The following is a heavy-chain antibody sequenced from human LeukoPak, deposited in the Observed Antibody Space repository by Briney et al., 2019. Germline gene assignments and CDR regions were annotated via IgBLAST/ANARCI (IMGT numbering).Heavy chain of an antibody. CDR2: ISGSGGGT. J-gene: IGHJ4*02. CDR3: ARDGIRQWLQLDFDY. CDR1: GFTFSIYA. Sequence: GGSLRLSCAASGFTFSIYAMSWVRQAPGKGLEWVSAISGSGGGTYAADSVTGRFTISKDNAKNSLYLQMNSLRAEDTAVYYCARDGIRQWLQLDFDYWGQGTLVTVSS. D-gene: IGHD3-22*01. V-gene: IGHV3-23*01.